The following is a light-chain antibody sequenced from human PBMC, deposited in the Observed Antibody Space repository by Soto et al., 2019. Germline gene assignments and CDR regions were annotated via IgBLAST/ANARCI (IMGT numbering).Light chain of an antibody. V-gene: IGLV6-57*01. J-gene: IGLJ3*02. CDR2: EDN. CDR1: SGSIASNY. Sequence: NFMLTQPHSVSGSPGKTVTISCTRISGSIASNYVQWYQQRPGSSPTTVIYEDNQRPSGIPDRFSGSIDSSSNSASLTISGLETEDEADYYCQSYDSRNQVFGGGTKLTVL. CDR3: QSYDSRNQV.